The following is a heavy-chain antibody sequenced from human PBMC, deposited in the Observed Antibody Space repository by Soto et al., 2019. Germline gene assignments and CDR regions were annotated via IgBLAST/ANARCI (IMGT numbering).Heavy chain of an antibody. CDR2: IIPILGIA. D-gene: IGHD3-10*01. V-gene: IGHV1-69*02. Sequence: QVQLVQSGAEVKKPGSSVKVSCKASGVTFSSYTISWVRQAPGQGLEWMGRIIPILGIANYAQKFQGRVTVTADKSTSTAYMELSSLISEDMAVYYCATRRGDGYNDYWGQGTVVTVSS. J-gene: IGHJ4*02. CDR3: ATRRGDGYNDY. CDR1: GVTFSSYT.